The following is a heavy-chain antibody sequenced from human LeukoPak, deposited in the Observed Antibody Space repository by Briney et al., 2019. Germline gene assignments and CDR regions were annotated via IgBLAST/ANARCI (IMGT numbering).Heavy chain of an antibody. J-gene: IGHJ5*02. CDR3: AREAPGIFGVVNQYNWFDP. CDR2: IYTSGST. V-gene: IGHV4-61*02. Sequence: SETLSLTCTVSGGSISSGGYYWSWIRQPAGKGLEWIGRIYTSGSTNYNPSLKSRVTMSVDTSKNQFSLKLSSVTAADTAVYYCAREAPGIFGVVNQYNWFDPWGQGTLVTVSS. CDR1: GGSISSGGYY. D-gene: IGHD3-3*01.